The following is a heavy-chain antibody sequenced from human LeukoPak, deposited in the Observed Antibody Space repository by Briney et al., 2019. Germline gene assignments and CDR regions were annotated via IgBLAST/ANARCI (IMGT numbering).Heavy chain of an antibody. V-gene: IGHV4-59*11. CDR1: GGSISSHY. CDR2: IYYSGST. D-gene: IGHD3-10*01. CDR3: ARDSALGSPGFYYYYYMDV. Sequence: PSETLSLTCTVSGGSISSHYWSWIRQSPGKGLEWIGYIYYSGSTNYNPSLKSRVTISVDTSKNQFSLKLSSVTAADTAVYYCARDSALGSPGFYYYYYMDVWGKGTTVTVSS. J-gene: IGHJ6*03.